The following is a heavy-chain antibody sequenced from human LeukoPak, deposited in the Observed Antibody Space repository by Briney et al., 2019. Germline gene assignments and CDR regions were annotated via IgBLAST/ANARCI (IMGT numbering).Heavy chain of an antibody. CDR1: GGSFSGYY. J-gene: IGHJ4*02. Sequence: KASETLSLTCAVYGGSFSGYYWSWIRQPPGKGLEWNGEINHSGSTNYNPSLKSRVTISVDTSKNQFSLKLSSVTAADTAVYYCARGPGYSSGWYRYWGQGTLVTVSS. CDR2: INHSGST. D-gene: IGHD6-19*01. CDR3: ARGPGYSSGWYRY. V-gene: IGHV4-34*01.